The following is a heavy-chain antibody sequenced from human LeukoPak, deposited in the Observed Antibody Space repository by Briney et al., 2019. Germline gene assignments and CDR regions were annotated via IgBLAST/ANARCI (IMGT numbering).Heavy chain of an antibody. Sequence: GRSLRLSCAASGFTFSSYSMNWVRQAPGKGLEWVSSISSSSSYIYYADSVKGRFTISRDNAKNSLYLQMNSLRAEDTAVYYCARVFEVPAAIVHYYYYYGMDVWGQGTTVAVSS. V-gene: IGHV3-21*01. D-gene: IGHD2-2*01. CDR2: ISSSSSYI. CDR1: GFTFSSYS. J-gene: IGHJ6*02. CDR3: ARVFEVPAAIVHYYYYYGMDV.